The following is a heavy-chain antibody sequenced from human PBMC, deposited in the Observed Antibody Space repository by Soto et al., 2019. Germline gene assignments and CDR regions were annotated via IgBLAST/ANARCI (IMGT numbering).Heavy chain of an antibody. CDR3: AREYVRAASGFPYYYGLEV. CDR1: GDSVSSNSAA. Sequence: PSQTLSLTCAISGDSVSSNSAAWNWIRQSPSRGLEWLGRTFYRSKWYKDYALSVKSRVSINLDTSKNQFSLQLNSLTPEDTAVYYCAREYVRAASGFPYYYGLEVWGQGTTVTVSS. D-gene: IGHD6-13*01. CDR2: TFYRSKWYK. V-gene: IGHV6-1*01. J-gene: IGHJ6*02.